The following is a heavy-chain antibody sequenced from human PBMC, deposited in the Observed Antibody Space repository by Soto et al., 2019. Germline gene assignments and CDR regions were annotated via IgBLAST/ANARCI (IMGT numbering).Heavy chain of an antibody. D-gene: IGHD5-12*01. Sequence: GGSLRLSCAASGFTFSSYAMSWVRQAPGKGLEWVSVISGSGGSTYYADSVKGRFTISRDNSKNTLYLQMNSLRAEDTAVYYCAKVMGGESRTGWLQPPLYYYYGMDVWGQGTTVTVSS. CDR1: GFTFSSYA. CDR2: ISGSGGST. V-gene: IGHV3-23*01. CDR3: AKVMGGESRTGWLQPPLYYYYGMDV. J-gene: IGHJ6*02.